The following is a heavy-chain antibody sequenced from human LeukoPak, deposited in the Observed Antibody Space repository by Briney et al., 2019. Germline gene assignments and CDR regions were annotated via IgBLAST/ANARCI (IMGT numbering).Heavy chain of an antibody. CDR3: ARGARSSDY. D-gene: IGHD3-10*01. CDR1: GLSISATS. V-gene: IGHV4-59*13. CDR2: IYNSVTT. Sequence: PSESLSLTCTVSGLSISATSWSWSRQPPGKGLECIGYIYNSVTTNNNPSLTSRVTISVDTSKNQLTLKLSSATAADTAVYYCARGARSSDYWGQGTLATVSS. J-gene: IGHJ4*02.